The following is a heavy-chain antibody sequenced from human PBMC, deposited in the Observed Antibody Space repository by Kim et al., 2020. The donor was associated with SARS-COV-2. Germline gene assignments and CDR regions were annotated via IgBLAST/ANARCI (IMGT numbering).Heavy chain of an antibody. V-gene: IGHV3-7*01. CDR3: VRDAHRECDYDY. CDR2: IHPGGSEE. D-gene: IGHD3-10*01. Sequence: GGSLRLSCAASGFTFNSYWMNWVRQPPGKGLEWVANIHPGGSEEYYVDSVKGRFTISRDNGKNSLYLQMNSLRAGDTAVYYCVRDAHRECDYDYWGQGALVIVSS. J-gene: IGHJ4*02. CDR1: GFTFNSYW.